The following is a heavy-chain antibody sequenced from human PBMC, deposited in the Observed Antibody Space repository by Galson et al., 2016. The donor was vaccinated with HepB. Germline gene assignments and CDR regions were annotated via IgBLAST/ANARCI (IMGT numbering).Heavy chain of an antibody. CDR3: ARQYWGGPSDY. V-gene: IGHV4-4*02. CDR2: IFHSGRV. D-gene: IGHD2/OR15-2a*01. Sequence: SETLSLTCAVSGVSISSSDWWSWVRQPPGQGLEWIGQIFHSGRVNYTPSLASRVTISIDTPNNHFSLRLTSVTAADTALYYCARQYWGGPSDYWGQGTLVTVSS. J-gene: IGHJ4*02. CDR1: GVSISSSDW.